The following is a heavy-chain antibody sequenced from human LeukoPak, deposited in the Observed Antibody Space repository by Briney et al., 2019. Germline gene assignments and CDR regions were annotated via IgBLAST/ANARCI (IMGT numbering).Heavy chain of an antibody. CDR1: GGSISSYY. D-gene: IGHD6-13*01. V-gene: IGHV4-59*01. J-gene: IGHJ4*02. CDR2: IYYSGTT. CDR3: ARGVYIAAAQYGY. Sequence: SETLSLTCTVSGGSISSYYWSWIRQPPGKGLEWIGYIYYSGTTNYNPSLKSRVTISVDTCKNQFSLKLSSVTAADTAVYYCARGVYIAAAQYGYWGQGTLVTVSS.